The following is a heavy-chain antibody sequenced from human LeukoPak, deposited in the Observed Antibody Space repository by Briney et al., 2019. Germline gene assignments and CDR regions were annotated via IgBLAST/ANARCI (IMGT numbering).Heavy chain of an antibody. J-gene: IGHJ1*01. CDR3: AREPGAGGFQH. D-gene: IGHD6-19*01. CDR1: GFTVSSDY. Sequence: GGPLRLSCAVSGFTVSSDYMSWVRQAPGKGLEWVSVIYRDSTTYYTDSVKGRFTISRDNSKNTLYLQMNSLRPEDTAVYYCAREPGAGGFQHWGQGTLVTVSS. CDR2: IYRDSTT. V-gene: IGHV3-66*02.